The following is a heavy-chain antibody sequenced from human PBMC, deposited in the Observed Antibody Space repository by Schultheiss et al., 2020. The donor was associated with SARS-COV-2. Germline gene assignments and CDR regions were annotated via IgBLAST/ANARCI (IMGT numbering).Heavy chain of an antibody. J-gene: IGHJ5*02. CDR3: ARESGNYWFDP. D-gene: IGHD1-26*01. CDR2: IYHSGST. Sequence: SETLSLTCTVSGGSISSGDYYWSWIRQPPGKGLEWIGEIYHSGSTNYNPSLKSRVTISVDKSKNQFSLRLSSVTAADTAVYYCARESGNYWFDPWGQGTLVTVSS. V-gene: IGHV4-30-4*01. CDR1: GGSISSGDYY.